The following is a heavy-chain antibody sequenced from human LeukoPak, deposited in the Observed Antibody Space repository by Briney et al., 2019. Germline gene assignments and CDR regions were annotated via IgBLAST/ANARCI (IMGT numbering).Heavy chain of an antibody. Sequence: KASETLSLTCTVSGGSISSGDYYWSWIRQPPGKGLEWIGYIYYSGSTYYNPSLKSRVTILVDTPKNQFSLKLSSVTAADTAVYYCARSTDYEPFDYWGQGTLVTVSS. V-gene: IGHV4-30-4*01. J-gene: IGHJ4*02. D-gene: IGHD3-22*01. CDR3: ARSTDYEPFDY. CDR2: IYYSGST. CDR1: GGSISSGDYY.